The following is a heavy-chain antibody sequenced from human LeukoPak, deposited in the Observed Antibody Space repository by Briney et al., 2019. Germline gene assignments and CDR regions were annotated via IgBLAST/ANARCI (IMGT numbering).Heavy chain of an antibody. J-gene: IGHJ4*02. V-gene: IGHV1-8*03. D-gene: IGHD3-22*01. CDR2: MNPNSGNT. CDR3: ARLDDSSGYYDY. Sequence: ASVKVSCKASGYSFTDYYINWVRQAPGQGLEWMGWMNPNSGNTGYAQKFQGRVTITRNTSISTAYMELSSLRSEDTAVYYCARLDDSSGYYDYWGQGTLVTVSS. CDR1: GYSFTDYY.